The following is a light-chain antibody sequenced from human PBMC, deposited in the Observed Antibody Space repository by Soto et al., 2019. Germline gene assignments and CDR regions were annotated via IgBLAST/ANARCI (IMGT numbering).Light chain of an antibody. Sequence: DIQMTQSPSTLSASVGDRVTITCRASQSISSWLAWYQQKPGKAPKLLIYKASSLESGVPSRFSGSGSGTEFTLTISSLQPDDFATYYCQQLTFGQGTKV. CDR2: KAS. J-gene: IGKJ1*01. CDR1: QSISSW. V-gene: IGKV1-5*03. CDR3: QQLT.